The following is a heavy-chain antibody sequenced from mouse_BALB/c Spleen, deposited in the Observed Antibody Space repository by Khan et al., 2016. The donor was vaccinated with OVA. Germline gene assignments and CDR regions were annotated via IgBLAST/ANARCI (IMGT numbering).Heavy chain of an antibody. D-gene: IGHD2-4*01. Sequence: EVQLQQSGTVLARPGASVKMSCKASGYSFTSYWMHWVKQRPGLGLEWIGAIYPGISDTRYNQKFKGKAKLTAVTSAPTAYMELSSLTNEDSAVYYCTRSYDSYYFDYWGQGTLLTVSS. CDR3: TRSYDSYYFDY. J-gene: IGHJ2*01. CDR1: GYSFTSYW. V-gene: IGHV1-5*01. CDR2: IYPGISDT.